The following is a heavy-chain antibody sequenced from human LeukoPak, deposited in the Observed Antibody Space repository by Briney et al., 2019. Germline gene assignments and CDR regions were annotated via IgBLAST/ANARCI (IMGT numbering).Heavy chain of an antibody. Sequence: PSGTLSLTCTVSGASISSSYWSWVRRPPGKRLEWIGFIYYNGNTNSNPSLKSRVTISVDTSKNQFSLKLSSVTAADTALYYCVRGNYDDRGYSNAFDIWGQGAMVVVSS. CDR1: GASISSSY. CDR3: VRGNYDDRGYSNAFDI. J-gene: IGHJ3*02. D-gene: IGHD2-15*01. V-gene: IGHV4-59*01. CDR2: IYYNGNT.